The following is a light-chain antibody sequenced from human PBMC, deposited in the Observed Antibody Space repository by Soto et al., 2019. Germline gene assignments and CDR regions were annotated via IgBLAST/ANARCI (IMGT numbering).Light chain of an antibody. Sequence: EILLTQSPRTLSSSPGGRATLSCRASQSVTNNYLAWYQQKRGQAPRLLIWGASIRAADLPDRFSGGGSETDFTLTISRLETEDFAVYYCHQYGSSPGTFGQGTKVDIK. CDR1: QSVTNNY. V-gene: IGKV3-20*01. CDR2: GAS. J-gene: IGKJ1*01. CDR3: HQYGSSPGT.